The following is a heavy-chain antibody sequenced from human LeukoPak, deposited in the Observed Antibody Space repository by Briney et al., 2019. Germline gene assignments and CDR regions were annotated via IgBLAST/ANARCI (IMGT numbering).Heavy chain of an antibody. CDR2: IIPIFGIA. V-gene: IGHV1-69*17. J-gene: IGHJ4*02. Sequence: SVKVSCKASGGTFSSYAISWVRQAPGQGLEWMGGIIPIFGIANYAQKFQGRVTITADKSTSTAYMELSSLRSEDTAVYYCARQDSSGYYYDYWGQGTLVTVSS. CDR3: ARQDSSGYYYDY. CDR1: GGTFSSYA. D-gene: IGHD3-22*01.